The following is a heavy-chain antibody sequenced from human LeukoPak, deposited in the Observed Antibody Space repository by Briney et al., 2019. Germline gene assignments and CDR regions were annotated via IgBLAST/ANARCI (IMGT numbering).Heavy chain of an antibody. CDR2: ISTSGTT. CDR3: ARDQWATVDLAMWYFDL. V-gene: IGHV4-4*07. Sequence: PSETLSLTCTVSGGAINNYYWSWLRQPAGEGLEWVGRISTSGTTTYNPSLKSRVTISSDNSENQFFLNLTSVTAADTAVYYCARDQWATVDLAMWYFDLWGRGTLVIVSS. D-gene: IGHD4-17*01. J-gene: IGHJ2*01. CDR1: GGAINNYY.